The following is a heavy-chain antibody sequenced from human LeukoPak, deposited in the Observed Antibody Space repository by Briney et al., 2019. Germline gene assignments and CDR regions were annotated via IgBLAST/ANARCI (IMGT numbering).Heavy chain of an antibody. CDR1: GFTFSRYE. J-gene: IGHJ4*01. CDR3: ARVLAGATYFDY. Sequence: GGSLRLPCAASGFTFSRYEMNWVRQAPGKGLEWLSYISSSGSTMYYADSVKGRITISRDNAKNSLYLQMNSLRAEDTAVYYCARVLAGATYFDYWGQGTLVTVSS. V-gene: IGHV3-48*03. CDR2: ISSSGSTM. D-gene: IGHD1-26*01.